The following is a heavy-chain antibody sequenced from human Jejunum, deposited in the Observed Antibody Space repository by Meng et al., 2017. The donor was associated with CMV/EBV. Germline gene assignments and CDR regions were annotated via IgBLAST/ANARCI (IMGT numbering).Heavy chain of an antibody. CDR1: GVTFTSYS. D-gene: IGHD4-17*01. CDR2: ISSTSTYI. V-gene: IGHV3-21*01. J-gene: IGHJ5*02. CDR3: ARAVDYGDPNWFDA. Sequence: SGVTFTSYSFNWVRQAPGKGLEWLSYISSTSTYIYHADSVKGRFTISRDNVKNSVYLQMNSLRAEDTAVYYCARAVDYGDPNWFDAWGQGTLVTVSS.